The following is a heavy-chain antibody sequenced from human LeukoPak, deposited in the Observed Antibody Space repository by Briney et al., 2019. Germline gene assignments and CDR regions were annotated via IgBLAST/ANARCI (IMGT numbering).Heavy chain of an antibody. CDR3: ARRSSGYYDAFDI. CDR1: GGSISSSHYY. CDR2: IYYSGST. J-gene: IGHJ3*02. V-gene: IGHV4-39*01. D-gene: IGHD3-22*01. Sequence: SETLSLTCTVSGGSISSSHYYWGWIRQPPGKGLEWIGSIYYSGSTYYNPSLKSRVTISVDTSKNQFSLSLSSVTAADTAVYSCARRSSGYYDAFDIWGLGTMVTVSS.